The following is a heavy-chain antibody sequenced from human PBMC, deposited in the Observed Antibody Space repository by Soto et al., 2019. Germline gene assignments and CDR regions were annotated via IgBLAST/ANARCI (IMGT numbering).Heavy chain of an antibody. CDR1: RYTFTGYY. J-gene: IGHJ1*01. CDR2: INPNSGGT. Sequence: GASVKVSCKASRYTFTGYYMHWVRQAPGQGLEWMGWINPNSGGTNYAQKFQGRVTMTRDTSISTAYMELYTLTSDDTAMYYCAREGSSSSKYFQHWGQGTLVTVSS. CDR3: AREGSSSSKYFQH. V-gene: IGHV1-2*02. D-gene: IGHD6-6*01.